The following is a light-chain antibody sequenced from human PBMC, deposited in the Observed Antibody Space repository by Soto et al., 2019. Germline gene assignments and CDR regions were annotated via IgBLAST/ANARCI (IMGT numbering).Light chain of an antibody. CDR2: GAS. J-gene: IGKJ1*01. CDR3: QQYGSSPGA. Sequence: EIVLTQSPATLSLSPGERATLPCRASQSVSSSYLAWSQQKPGQAPRLLIYGASSRATGIPDRFSGSGSGTDFTLTISRLEPEDFAVYYCQQYGSSPGAFGQGTKVDIK. CDR1: QSVSSSY. V-gene: IGKV3-20*01.